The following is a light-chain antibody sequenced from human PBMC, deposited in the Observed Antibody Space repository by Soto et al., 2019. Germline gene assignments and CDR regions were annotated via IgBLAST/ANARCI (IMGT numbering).Light chain of an antibody. V-gene: IGKV1-5*03. Sequence: DFQMTQSPSTLSASVGDRVTIPCRASQNINNWLAWYQQKPGQVPKLLIYKASSLESGVPLRFSGSGSGTEFTLTISSLQPDDFATYYCQQYNSYPYTFGQGTKLEIK. J-gene: IGKJ2*01. CDR3: QQYNSYPYT. CDR2: KAS. CDR1: QNINNW.